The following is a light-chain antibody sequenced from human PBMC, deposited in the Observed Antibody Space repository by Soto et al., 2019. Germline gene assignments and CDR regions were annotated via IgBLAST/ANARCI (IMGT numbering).Light chain of an antibody. Sequence: EIVLTQSPGTLSLSPGERATLSCRASQSVSSSYLAWYQQKPGQAPRLLIYGASSRATGIPNRFSGSGSGTDFTLTISRLEPEDCAVYYCQQYCSSYNFGQGTQLEIK. CDR3: QQYCSSYN. CDR1: QSVSSSY. CDR2: GAS. V-gene: IGKV3-20*01. J-gene: IGKJ2*01.